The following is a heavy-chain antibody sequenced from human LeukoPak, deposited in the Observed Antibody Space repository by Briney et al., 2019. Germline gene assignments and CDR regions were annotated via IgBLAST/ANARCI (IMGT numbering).Heavy chain of an antibody. J-gene: IGHJ5*02. CDR1: GDSISSYY. Sequence: SETLSLTCSVSGDSISSYYWSWIRQPPGKGLEWIGYAYHTGSTNYNPSLKSRLTISVDTSRNQFSLKLRFVTAADTAVYYCARFFKSMVRGVYPNWFDPWGQGILVTVSS. CDR2: AYHTGST. CDR3: ARFFKSMVRGVYPNWFDP. D-gene: IGHD3-10*01. V-gene: IGHV4-59*08.